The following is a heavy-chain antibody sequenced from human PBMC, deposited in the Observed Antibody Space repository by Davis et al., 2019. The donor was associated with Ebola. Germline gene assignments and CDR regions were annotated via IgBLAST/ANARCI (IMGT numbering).Heavy chain of an antibody. V-gene: IGHV3-23*01. CDR1: GFSFTTYA. Sequence: GESLKISCAASGFSFTTYAMTWVRQAPGKGLEWVSTIGGGADTHYADSVKGRFAISRDNSKNTLYLQMNSLRAEDTAVYYCARDLTGIAGMDVWGQGTTVTVSS. CDR2: IGGGADT. D-gene: IGHD3-9*01. J-gene: IGHJ6*02. CDR3: ARDLTGIAGMDV.